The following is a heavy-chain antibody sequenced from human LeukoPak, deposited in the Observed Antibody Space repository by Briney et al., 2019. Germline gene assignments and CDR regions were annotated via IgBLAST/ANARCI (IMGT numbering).Heavy chain of an antibody. CDR2: IDKHGSGK. J-gene: IGHJ4*02. CDR1: GFTFSTSW. Sequence: GGSLRLSCVASGFTFSTSWVTWVRQAPGKGLEWVANIDKHGSGKYYVDSVKGRFAISRDYASNSVFLQMDSLRAEDTSVFYGARGGGGGYNILWGRGTPVPVSP. D-gene: IGHD5-24*01. V-gene: IGHV3-7*04. CDR3: ARGGGGGYNIL.